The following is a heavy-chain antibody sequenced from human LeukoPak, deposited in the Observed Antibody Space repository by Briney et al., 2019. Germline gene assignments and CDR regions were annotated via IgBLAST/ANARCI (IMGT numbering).Heavy chain of an antibody. J-gene: IGHJ6*02. D-gene: IGHD1-14*01. CDR3: ARRKAAYYYYPMDV. CDR2: ISGNGRNT. CDR1: GFTFDDYA. V-gene: IGHV3-43*02. Sequence: GVLRLSCAASGFTFDDYAMHWVRQAPGKGLEWVALISGNGRNTHYADSVKGRFTISRDNSKNSLYLQMNSLRTVDTALYYCARRKAAYYYYPMDVWGQGTTVTVSS.